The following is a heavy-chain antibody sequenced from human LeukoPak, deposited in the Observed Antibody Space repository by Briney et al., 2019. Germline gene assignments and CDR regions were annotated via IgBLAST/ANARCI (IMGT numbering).Heavy chain of an antibody. CDR3: ARLRSSGWYEDY. D-gene: IGHD6-19*01. J-gene: IGHJ4*02. CDR2: IYYSGKT. V-gene: IGHV4-39*01. CDR1: GFSISRSSYY. Sequence: SETLSLTCTVSGFSISRSSYYWGWIRQPPGKGLEWIGNIYYSGKTQYNLSLKSRATISVDTSKNQFSLKLSSVTAADTAVYYWARLRSSGWYEDYWGQGTLVTVSS.